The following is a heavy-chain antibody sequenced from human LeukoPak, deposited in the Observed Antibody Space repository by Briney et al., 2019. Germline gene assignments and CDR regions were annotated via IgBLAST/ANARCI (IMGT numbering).Heavy chain of an antibody. D-gene: IGHD5-24*01. V-gene: IGHV3-21*01. Sequence: GRTLSLSCAASGFTFSSYSMNWVRRAPGKGLEWGSSISSSSSYIYYADSVKGRLTIPRDNGKNSLYLQMNSLRAEDTAVYYCARDLIEMATMAAGDYYHYGMDVWGQGTTVTVSS. J-gene: IGHJ6*02. CDR1: GFTFSSYS. CDR2: ISSSSSYI. CDR3: ARDLIEMATMAAGDYYHYGMDV.